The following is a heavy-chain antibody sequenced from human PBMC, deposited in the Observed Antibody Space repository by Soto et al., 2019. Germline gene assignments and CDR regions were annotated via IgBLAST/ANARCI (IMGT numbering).Heavy chain of an antibody. D-gene: IGHD6-13*01. J-gene: IGHJ6*04. CDR2: IIPIFGTA. CDR1: GVTFSKFI. Sequence: SVKVSCKASGVTFSKFIMTWVRQAPGLGLEWVGGIIPIFGTANYAQKFQGRVTITADESTSTSYLEVSNLRSEDTAVYYCAKVRYSSTMGYNYGMDVWRKGTAVSVSS. V-gene: IGHV1-69*13. CDR3: AKVRYSSTMGYNYGMDV.